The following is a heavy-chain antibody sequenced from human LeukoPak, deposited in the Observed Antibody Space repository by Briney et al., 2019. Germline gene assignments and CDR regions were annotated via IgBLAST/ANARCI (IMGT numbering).Heavy chain of an antibody. CDR1: GYIFTGYN. Sequence: ASVKVSCKASGYIFTGYNMHWVRQAPGQGLEWMGWINPNSGGTNYAQKFQGRVTMTRDTSITTAYMELSRLRSDDTAVYYCARVTLVRGLVYWGQGTLVTVS. CDR2: INPNSGGT. J-gene: IGHJ4*02. D-gene: IGHD3-10*01. V-gene: IGHV1-2*02. CDR3: ARVTLVRGLVY.